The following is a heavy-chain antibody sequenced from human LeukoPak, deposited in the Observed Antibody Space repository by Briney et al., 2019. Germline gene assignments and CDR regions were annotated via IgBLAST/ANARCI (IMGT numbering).Heavy chain of an antibody. CDR3: ATRAPGIAAAGYYFDY. Sequence: SETLSLTCAFYGGSFSGYYWSWIRQPPGKGLEWIWEINHSGSTNYNPSLKSRVTISVDTSKNQFSLKLSSVTAADTAVYYCATRAPGIAAAGYYFDYWGQGTLVTVSS. J-gene: IGHJ4*02. V-gene: IGHV4-34*01. CDR1: GGSFSGYY. D-gene: IGHD6-13*01. CDR2: INHSGST.